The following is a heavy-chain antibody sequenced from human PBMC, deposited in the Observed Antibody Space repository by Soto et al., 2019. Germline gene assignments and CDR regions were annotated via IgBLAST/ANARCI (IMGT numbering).Heavy chain of an antibody. J-gene: IGHJ5*02. Sequence: SETLSLTCTVSGGSISSGGYYWSWIRQPPGKGLEWIGYIDYSGSTYYNPSLKSRVTISVDTSKNQFSLKLSSVTAADTAVYYCARVRFGETVFDPWGQGTLVTVSS. CDR3: ARVRFGETVFDP. CDR2: IDYSGST. CDR1: GGSISSGGYY. V-gene: IGHV4-30-4*01. D-gene: IGHD3-10*01.